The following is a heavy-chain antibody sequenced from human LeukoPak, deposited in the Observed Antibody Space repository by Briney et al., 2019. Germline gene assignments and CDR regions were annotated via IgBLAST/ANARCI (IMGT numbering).Heavy chain of an antibody. V-gene: IGHV1-46*01. CDR2: INPSGGST. Sequence: GASVKVPCKAFGYTFTSYYMHWVGQAPGQGLEWMGVINPSGGSTSFAQKFQGRVTITRDTSASTVYMALNSLTSEDTAVYYCAKGLHTATVILPGVDYWGQGTLVTVSS. CDR3: AKGLHTATVILPGVDY. J-gene: IGHJ4*02. D-gene: IGHD5-18*01. CDR1: GYTFTSYY.